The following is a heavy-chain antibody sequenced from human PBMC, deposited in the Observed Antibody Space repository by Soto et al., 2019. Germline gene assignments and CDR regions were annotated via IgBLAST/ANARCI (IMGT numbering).Heavy chain of an antibody. J-gene: IGHJ4*02. Sequence: GGSLRLSCAASGFTFSSYAMSWVRQAPGKGLEWVAEISGSGGSTYYADSVKGRFTISRDNSKNTLYLQMNSLRAEDTAVYYCAKDVEMATANFDYWGQGTLVTVSS. CDR3: AKDVEMATANFDY. CDR1: GFTFSSYA. CDR2: ISGSGGST. D-gene: IGHD5-18*01. V-gene: IGHV3-23*01.